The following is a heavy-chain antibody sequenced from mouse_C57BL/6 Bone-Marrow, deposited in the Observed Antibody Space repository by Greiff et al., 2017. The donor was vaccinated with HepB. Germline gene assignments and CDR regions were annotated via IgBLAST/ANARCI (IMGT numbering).Heavy chain of an antibody. J-gene: IGHJ1*03. D-gene: IGHD2-1*01. CDR2: ISGGGGNT. CDR3: ARYDGNYWYFDV. CDR1: GFTFSSYT. V-gene: IGHV5-9*01. Sequence: DVMLVEPGGGLVKPGGSLKLSCAASGFTFSSYTMSWVRQTPEKRLEWVATISGGGGNTYYPDSVKGRFTISRDNATNTLYLQMSSLRSEDTALYYFARYDGNYWYFDVWGTGTTVTVSS.